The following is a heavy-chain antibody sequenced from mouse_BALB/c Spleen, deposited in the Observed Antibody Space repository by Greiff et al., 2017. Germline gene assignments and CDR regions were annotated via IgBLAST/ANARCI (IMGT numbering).Heavy chain of an antibody. CDR2: IDPANGNT. J-gene: IGHJ4*01. V-gene: IGHV14-3*02. CDR3: ARWLLTYAMDY. Sequence: EVKLMESGAELVKPGASVKLSCTASGFNIKDTYMHWVKQRPEQGLEWIGRIDPANGNTKYDPKFQGKATITADTSSNTAYLQLSSLTSEDTAVYYCARWLLTYAMDYWGQGTSVTVSS. D-gene: IGHD2-3*01. CDR1: GFNIKDTY.